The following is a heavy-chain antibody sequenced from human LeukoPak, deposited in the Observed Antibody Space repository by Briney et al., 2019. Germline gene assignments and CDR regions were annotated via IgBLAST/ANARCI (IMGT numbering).Heavy chain of an antibody. Sequence: GGSLRLSCAASGFTFSSYSMNWVRQAPGKGLEWVSSISSSSSYIYHADSVKGRFTISRDNAKNSLYLQMNSLRAEDTAVYYCARDIGRVVPVVTPSLGESWDYWGQGTLVTVSS. J-gene: IGHJ4*02. CDR2: ISSSSSYI. D-gene: IGHD4-23*01. CDR3: ARDIGRVVPVVTPSLGESWDY. CDR1: GFTFSSYS. V-gene: IGHV3-21*01.